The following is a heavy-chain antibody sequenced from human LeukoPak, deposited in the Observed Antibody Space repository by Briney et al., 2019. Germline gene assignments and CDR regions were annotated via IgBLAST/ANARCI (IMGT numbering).Heavy chain of an antibody. V-gene: IGHV4-39*01. CDR3: ARRRHHFDYYDV. D-gene: IGHD3-10*01. CDR2: IQSTGRT. J-gene: IGHJ3*01. CDR1: GDSFTSTNYW. Sequence: SETLSLTCTVSGDSFTSTNYWWDWVRLPPGKGLEWIGAIQSTGRTFSNPSLKSRVTISVDTSKKQFSLDLRSATAADTAVYYCARRRHHFDYYDVWGQGIKVTVSS.